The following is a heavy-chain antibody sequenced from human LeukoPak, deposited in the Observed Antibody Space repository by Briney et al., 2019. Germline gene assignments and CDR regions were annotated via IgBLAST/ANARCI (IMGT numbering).Heavy chain of an antibody. CDR3: ANGPGD. CDR1: GFTFSSYI. J-gene: IGHJ4*02. Sequence: GGSLRLSCAASGFTFSSYIMNGGRQAPGKGREWVSSISSSSSYIYYAESVRGRFTISRDNAKNSLYLQMTSLRAEDTDVYYCANGPGDWGQGSLVTVSS. D-gene: IGHD2-8*01. CDR2: ISSSSSYI. V-gene: IGHV3-21*01.